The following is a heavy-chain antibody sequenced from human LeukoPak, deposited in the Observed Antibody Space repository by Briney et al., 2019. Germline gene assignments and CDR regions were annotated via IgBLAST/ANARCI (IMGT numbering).Heavy chain of an antibody. CDR2: IGWNSGSI. D-gene: IGHD3-3*01. V-gene: IGHV3-9*01. J-gene: IGHJ4*02. CDR3: AKDISIFGVVRPYYFDY. Sequence: GGSLRLSCAASGFTFDDYAMHWVRQAPGKGLEWVSGIGWNSGSIGYADSVKGRFTISRDNAKNSLYLQMNSLRAEDTALYYCAKDISIFGVVRPYYFDYWGQGTLVTVSS. CDR1: GFTFDDYA.